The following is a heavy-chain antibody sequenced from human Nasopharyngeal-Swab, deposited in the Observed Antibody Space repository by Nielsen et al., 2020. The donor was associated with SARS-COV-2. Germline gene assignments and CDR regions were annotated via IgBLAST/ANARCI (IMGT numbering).Heavy chain of an antibody. Sequence: GESLKISCAASGFTFSSYWMSWVRQAPGKGLEWVANIKQDGSEKYYVDSVKGRFTISRDNAKNSLYLQMNSLRAEDTAVYYCTTRRLWFGELLMSDYWGQGTLVTVSS. D-gene: IGHD3-10*01. CDR1: GFTFSSYW. V-gene: IGHV3-7*01. J-gene: IGHJ4*02. CDR2: IKQDGSEK. CDR3: TTRRLWFGELLMSDY.